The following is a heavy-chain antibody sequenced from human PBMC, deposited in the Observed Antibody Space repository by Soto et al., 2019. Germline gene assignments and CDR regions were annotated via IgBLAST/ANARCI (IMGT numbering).Heavy chain of an antibody. CDR2: AHPSGTT. CDR3: ARHVGVAGTRGFDY. D-gene: IGHD6-19*01. CDR1: GTSISSNFW. V-gene: IGHV4-4*02. J-gene: IGHJ4*02. Sequence: QVQLQESGPGLVKPSGTLSLTCAVSGTSISSNFWWSWVRQPPGKGLEWIGEAHPSGTTNYNPSLESRVTISVDKSNNQLSLNLNSLTAAVTAVFFCARHVGVAGTRGFDYWGQGVLVAVSS.